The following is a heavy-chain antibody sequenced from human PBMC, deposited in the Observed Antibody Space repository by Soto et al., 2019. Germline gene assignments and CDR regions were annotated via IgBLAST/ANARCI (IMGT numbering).Heavy chain of an antibody. CDR1: GGSISSSSYY. D-gene: IGHD5-18*01. J-gene: IGHJ6*02. Sequence: SETLSLTCTVSGGSISSSSYYWGWIRQPPGKGLEWIGSIYYSGSTYYNPSLKSRVTISVDTSKNQFSLKLSSVTAADTAVYYCASQGYSYAYYYYYGMDVWGQGTTVTVSS. CDR3: ASQGYSYAYYYYYGMDV. CDR2: IYYSGST. V-gene: IGHV4-39*01.